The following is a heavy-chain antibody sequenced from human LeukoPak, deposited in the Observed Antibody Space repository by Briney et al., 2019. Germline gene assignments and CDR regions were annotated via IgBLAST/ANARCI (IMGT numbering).Heavy chain of an antibody. CDR3: ARARGWAGTVVTDERMEWFDP. CDR2: INPNSGGT. D-gene: IGHD4-23*01. V-gene: IGHV1-2*02. CDR1: GYTFTGYY. Sequence: ASVKVSCKASGYTFTGYYMHWVRQAPGQGLEWMGWINPNSGGTNYAQKFQGRVTMTRDTSISTAYMELSRLRSDDTAVYYCARARGWAGTVVTDERMEWFDPWGQGTLVTVSS. J-gene: IGHJ5*02.